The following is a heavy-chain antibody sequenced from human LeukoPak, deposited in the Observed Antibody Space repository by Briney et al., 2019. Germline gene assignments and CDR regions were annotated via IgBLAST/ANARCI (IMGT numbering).Heavy chain of an antibody. J-gene: IGHJ6*03. D-gene: IGHD3-22*01. V-gene: IGHV4-34*01. CDR2: INHSGST. Sequence: PSETLSLTCAVYGGSFSGYYWSWIRQPPGKGLEWIGEINHSGSTNYNPSLKSRVTISVDTSKNQFSLKLSSVTAADTAVYYCARIKDSSGYLYYYYYMDVWGKGTTVTVSS. CDR1: GGSFSGYY. CDR3: ARIKDSSGYLYYYYYMDV.